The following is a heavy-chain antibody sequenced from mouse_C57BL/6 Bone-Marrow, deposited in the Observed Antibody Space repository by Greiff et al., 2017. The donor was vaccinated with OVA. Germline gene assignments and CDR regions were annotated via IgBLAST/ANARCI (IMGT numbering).Heavy chain of an antibody. CDR2: IRNKANGYTT. J-gene: IGHJ2*01. CDR1: GFTFTAYY. CDR3: ARHYDGPFDY. V-gene: IGHV7-3*01. D-gene: IGHD2-3*01. Sequence: EVKLVESGGGLVQPGGSLSLSCAASGFTFTAYYMSWVRQPPGKALEWLGFIRNKANGYTTEYSASVKGRFTISRDNSQSILYLQMNALRAEDSATYYCARHYDGPFDYWGQGTTLTVSS.